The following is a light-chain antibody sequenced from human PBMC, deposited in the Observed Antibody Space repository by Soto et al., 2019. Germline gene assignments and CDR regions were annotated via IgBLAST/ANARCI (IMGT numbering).Light chain of an antibody. J-gene: IGKJ3*01. CDR1: QSVSSNY. CDR3: QQYGNSGVT. Sequence: EIVLTQSPGTLSLSPGERATLSCRASQSVSSNYLAWHQQKPGQAPRLLIYGVSSRATGIPDRFSGSGSGTDFTLTISRLEPEDFAVYYCQQYGNSGVTFGPGTKVDIK. V-gene: IGKV3-20*01. CDR2: GVS.